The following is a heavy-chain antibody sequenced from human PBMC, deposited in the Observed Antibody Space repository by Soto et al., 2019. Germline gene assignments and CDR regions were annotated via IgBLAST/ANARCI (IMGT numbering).Heavy chain of an antibody. D-gene: IGHD2-2*01. V-gene: IGHV3-33*01. J-gene: IGHJ4*02. CDR3: ASMAFYQPLTNFDY. Sequence: GGSLRLSCAASGFTFSSYGMHWVRQAPGKGLEWVAVIWYDGSNKYYADSVKGRFTISRDNSKNTLYLQMNSLRAEDTAVYYCASMAFYQPLTNFDYWGQGTLVTVSS. CDR1: GFTFSSYG. CDR2: IWYDGSNK.